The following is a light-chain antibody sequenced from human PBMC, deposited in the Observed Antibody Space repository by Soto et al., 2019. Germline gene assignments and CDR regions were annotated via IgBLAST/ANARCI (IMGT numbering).Light chain of an antibody. J-gene: IGLJ1*01. V-gene: IGLV1-51*01. CDR3: GTWDISLSAGV. CDR1: NSNIGNNY. Sequence: QSVLTQPPSVSATPGQTVTISCSGSNSNIGNNYVSWYQQLPGTAPKLLIYDNNKRPSEIPDRFSGSKSGPSATLGITGLQTGDEADYYCGTWDISLSAGVFGTGTKVTVL. CDR2: DNN.